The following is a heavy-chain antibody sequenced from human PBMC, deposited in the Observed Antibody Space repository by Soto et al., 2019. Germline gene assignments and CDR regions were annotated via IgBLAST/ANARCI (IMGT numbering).Heavy chain of an antibody. Sequence: QVQLVQSGAEVKKPGSSVKVSCKASVDTFSFYTINWVRQAPGLGLEWMGRVNPILRMSNYAQKFQGRVXXXXXXXXXXXXXXXXXXXXXXXAFYYXXTXXXXGSRAFDYWGQGALVTVSS. J-gene: IGHJ4*02. D-gene: IGHD3-10*01. CDR3: XTXXXXGSRAFDY. CDR1: VDTFSFYT. CDR2: VNPILRMS. V-gene: IGHV1-69*02.